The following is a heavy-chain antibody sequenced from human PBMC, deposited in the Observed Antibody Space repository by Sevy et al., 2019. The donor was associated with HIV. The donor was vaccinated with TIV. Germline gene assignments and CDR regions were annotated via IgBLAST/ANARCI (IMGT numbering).Heavy chain of an antibody. CDR1: GGSISSGDYY. D-gene: IGHD3-22*01. Sequence: SETLSLTCTVSGGSISSGDYYWSWIRQPPGKGLEWIGYIYYSGSTYYNPSLKSRVTISVDTSKNQLSLKLSSVTAADTAVYYCAGTYDSSGYYPFDYWGQGTLVTVSS. CDR2: IYYSGST. CDR3: AGTYDSSGYYPFDY. V-gene: IGHV4-30-4*01. J-gene: IGHJ4*02.